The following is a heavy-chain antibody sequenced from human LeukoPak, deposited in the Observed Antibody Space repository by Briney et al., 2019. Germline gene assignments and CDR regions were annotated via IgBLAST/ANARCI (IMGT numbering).Heavy chain of an antibody. Sequence: GGSLRLSCAASEFTFSSYSMNWVRQAPGKGLEWVSYITNSGNSKSYADSVKGRFTISRDNTKNSLYLQMNGLRAEDTAVYYCARDYCPIGVCSQFDYWGQGTLVTVSS. J-gene: IGHJ4*02. V-gene: IGHV3-48*01. D-gene: IGHD2-8*01. CDR1: EFTFSSYS. CDR2: ITNSGNSK. CDR3: ARDYCPIGVCSQFDY.